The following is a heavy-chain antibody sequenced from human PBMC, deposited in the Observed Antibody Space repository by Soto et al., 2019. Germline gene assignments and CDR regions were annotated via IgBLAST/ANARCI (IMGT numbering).Heavy chain of an antibody. CDR2: ISGSGGST. Sequence: GGSLRLSCAASGFTFSSYAMSWVRQAPGKGLEWVSAISGSGGSTYYADSVKGRFTISRDNSKNTLYLQMNSLRAEDTAVYYCAKAGRHYDFWREFDYWGQGTLVTVSS. CDR1: GFTFSSYA. J-gene: IGHJ4*02. V-gene: IGHV3-23*01. CDR3: AKAGRHYDFWREFDY. D-gene: IGHD3-3*01.